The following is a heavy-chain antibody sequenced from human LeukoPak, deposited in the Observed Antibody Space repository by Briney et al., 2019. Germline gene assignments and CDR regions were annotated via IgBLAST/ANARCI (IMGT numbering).Heavy chain of an antibody. CDR2: VRGRGGAT. V-gene: IGHV3-23*01. D-gene: IGHD1-1*01. CDR1: GFTFNNYA. CDR3: AKNRGGTYKYYMDV. J-gene: IGHJ6*03. Sequence: GGSLRLSCAASGFTFNNYAISWDRQAPGVGLEWLSYVRGRGGATYYAASVKGRFAISRGNSKSTVYLQMGSLRAEDTAVYYCAKNRGGTYKYYMDVWGNGTTVTVSS.